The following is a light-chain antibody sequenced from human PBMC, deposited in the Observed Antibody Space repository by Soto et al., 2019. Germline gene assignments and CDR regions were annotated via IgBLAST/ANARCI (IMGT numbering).Light chain of an antibody. J-gene: IGLJ2*01. CDR3: QSYDISLSVSVV. V-gene: IGLV1-40*01. Sequence: QSVLTQPPSVSGAPGQRVTITCTGSSSNIGACYDVQWYQQHPGAAPQLVIFGNNNRPSGVPDRFSGSRSGTSASLAITGLQAEDEADYYCQSYDISLSVSVVFGGGTKVTVL. CDR1: SSNIGACYD. CDR2: GNN.